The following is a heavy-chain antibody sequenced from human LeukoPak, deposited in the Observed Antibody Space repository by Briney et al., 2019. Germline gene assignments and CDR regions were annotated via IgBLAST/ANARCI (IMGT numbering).Heavy chain of an antibody. CDR3: ARDRLANEGLELYDF. Sequence: PGGSLRLSCVGSGFTFRGYSLGWFRQGPGKGPEWISHISGSGYSKYDADSVKGRFTISSDNAKGSVFLQMTTLRVEDTAVYYCARDRLANEGLELYDFCGQGTLVTVSS. D-gene: IGHD2-8*01. V-gene: IGHV3-11*04. J-gene: IGHJ4*02. CDR1: GFTFRGYS. CDR2: ISGSGYSK.